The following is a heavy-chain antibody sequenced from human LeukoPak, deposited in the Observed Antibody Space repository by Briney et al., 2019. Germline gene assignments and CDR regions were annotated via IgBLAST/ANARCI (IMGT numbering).Heavy chain of an antibody. V-gene: IGHV1-69*04. D-gene: IGHD3-22*01. Sequence: SVKVSCKASGGTFSSYAISWVRQAPGQGLEWMGRITPILGIANYAQKFRGRFTITADKSTSTAYMELSSLRSEDTAVYYCAGFAAYYDSSGYPTHNLYYFDYWGQGTLVTVSS. J-gene: IGHJ4*02. CDR2: ITPILGIA. CDR3: AGFAAYYDSSGYPTHNLYYFDY. CDR1: GGTFSSYA.